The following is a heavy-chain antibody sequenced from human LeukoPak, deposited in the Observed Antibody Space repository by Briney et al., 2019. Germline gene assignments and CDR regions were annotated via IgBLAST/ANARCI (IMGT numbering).Heavy chain of an antibody. CDR2: INTDGSTT. Sequence: GGSLRLSCAASGFTFSNYWMHWVRQAPGKGLVWVSRINTDGSTTTYADSVKGRFTISRDNAKNTLYLQMNSLRAEDTAVYYCARAADYYASGIFYWGQGTLATVSP. V-gene: IGHV3-74*01. D-gene: IGHD3-10*01. CDR1: GFTFSNYW. J-gene: IGHJ4*02. CDR3: ARAADYYASGIFY.